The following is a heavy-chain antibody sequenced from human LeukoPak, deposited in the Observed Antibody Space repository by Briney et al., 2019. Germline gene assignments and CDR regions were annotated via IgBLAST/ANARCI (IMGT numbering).Heavy chain of an antibody. CDR2: IYYSGST. D-gene: IGHD5-12*01. V-gene: IGHV4-31*03. Sequence: PSETLSLTCTVSGGSISSGGYYWSWIRQHPGKGLEWIGYIYYSGSTYYNPSLKSRVTISVDTSKNQFSLKLSSVTAADTAVYYCAGEDSGYSGYVSYGMDVWGQGTTVTVSS. CDR3: AGEDSGYSGYVSYGMDV. J-gene: IGHJ6*02. CDR1: GGSISSGGYY.